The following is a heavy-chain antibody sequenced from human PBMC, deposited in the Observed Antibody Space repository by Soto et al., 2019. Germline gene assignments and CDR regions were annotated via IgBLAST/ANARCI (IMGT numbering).Heavy chain of an antibody. J-gene: IGHJ3*02. D-gene: IGHD3-3*01. CDR3: ARGHTTIFGVGNDAFDI. CDR1: GYTFTSYG. V-gene: IGHV1-18*04. CDR2: ISAYNGNT. Sequence: SVKVSCKASGYTFTSYGISWVRQAPGQGLEWMGWISAYNGNTNYAQKLQGRVTMTTDTSTSTAYMELRSLRSDDTAVYYCARGHTTIFGVGNDAFDIWGQGTMVTVSS.